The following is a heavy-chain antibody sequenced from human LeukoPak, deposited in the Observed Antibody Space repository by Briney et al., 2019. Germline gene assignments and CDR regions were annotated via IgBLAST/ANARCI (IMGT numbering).Heavy chain of an antibody. CDR3: ARDPPLGSCSTISCPHLDY. J-gene: IGHJ4*02. Sequence: GGSLRLSCAASGFTFSSYEMNWVRQAPGKGLEWVALISKSGSDISYADSVKGRFTISRDNAKNSLYLQMNSLRAEDTAVYYCARDPPLGSCSTISCPHLDYWGQGTLVTVSS. V-gene: IGHV3-48*03. CDR2: ISKSGSDI. CDR1: GFTFSSYE. D-gene: IGHD2-2*01.